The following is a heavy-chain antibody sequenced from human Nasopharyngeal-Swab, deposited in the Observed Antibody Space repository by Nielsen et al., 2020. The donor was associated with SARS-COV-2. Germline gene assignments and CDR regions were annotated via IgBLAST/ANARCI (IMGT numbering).Heavy chain of an antibody. CDR2: TYYRSKWYN. V-gene: IGHV6-1*01. CDR3: ARARGAYGDYNYYYYTDV. J-gene: IGHJ6*03. Sequence: WIRQSPSRGLEWRGRTYYRSKWYNDYAVSVKSRITINPDTSKNQFSLHLNSVTPEDTAVYYCARARGAYGDYNYYYYTDVWGKGTTVTVSS. D-gene: IGHD4-17*01.